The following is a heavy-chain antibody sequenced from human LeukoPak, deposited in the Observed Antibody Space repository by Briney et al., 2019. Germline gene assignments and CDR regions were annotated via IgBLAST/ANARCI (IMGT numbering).Heavy chain of an antibody. CDR1: GVSISSSNSY. V-gene: IGHV4-39*07. D-gene: IGHD6-19*01. CDR2: IYYSGNT. Sequence: SETLSLTCTVSGVSISSSNSYWGWIRQPPGKGLEWIGSIYYSGNTYYNASLKSRVTMSVDTSKNQFSLKLSYTAVYYCARAKYSSGWGLDYWGQGTLVTVSS. J-gene: IGHJ4*02. CDR3: ARAKYSSGWGLDY.